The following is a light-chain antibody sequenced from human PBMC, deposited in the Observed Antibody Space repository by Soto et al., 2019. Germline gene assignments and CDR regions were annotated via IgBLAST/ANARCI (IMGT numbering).Light chain of an antibody. CDR3: QVWDSSSDHRVV. CDR2: DDG. Sequence: SYELTQAPSVSVAPGQTARITCGGNNIASKSVHWYQQKPGQAPVLVVYDDGDRPSGIPERFSGSNSGNTATRTITRVEAGDEADYHCQVWDSSSDHRVVFGGGTKVTVL. V-gene: IGLV3-21*02. CDR1: NIASKS. J-gene: IGLJ2*01.